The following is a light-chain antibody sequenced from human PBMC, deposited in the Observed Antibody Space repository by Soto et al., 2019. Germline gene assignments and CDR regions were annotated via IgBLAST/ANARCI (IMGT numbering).Light chain of an antibody. CDR2: GAS. CDR3: QQYGSSPFT. J-gene: IGKJ4*01. V-gene: IGKV3-20*01. Sequence: EIVLTQSPGTLSLSPGERATLSCRASQSVSSSYLAWYQQKPGQAPRLLIYGASSRATGIPDRFSGSGSETDFTLTISRLEPEDCGVYYCQQYGSSPFTFGGGTKVEIK. CDR1: QSVSSSY.